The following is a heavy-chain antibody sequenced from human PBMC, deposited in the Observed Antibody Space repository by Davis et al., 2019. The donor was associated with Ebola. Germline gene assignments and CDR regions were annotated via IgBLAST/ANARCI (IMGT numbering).Heavy chain of an antibody. Sequence: ASVKVSCKASGYTFTSYGISWVRQAPGQGLEWMGWISAYNGNTNYAQKLQGRVTMTTDTSTSTAYMELSSLRAEDTAVYYCAKDHRPDGWFDPWGQGTLVTVSS. CDR1: GYTFTSYG. D-gene: IGHD5-24*01. CDR3: AKDHRPDGWFDP. V-gene: IGHV1-18*01. CDR2: ISAYNGNT. J-gene: IGHJ5*02.